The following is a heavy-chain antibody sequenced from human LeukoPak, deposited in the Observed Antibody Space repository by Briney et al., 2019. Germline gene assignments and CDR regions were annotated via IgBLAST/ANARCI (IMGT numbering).Heavy chain of an antibody. J-gene: IGHJ4*02. CDR1: GFTFSSYS. CDR3: ARDQGYYDSSGYLAAVDY. V-gene: IGHV3-21*01. CDR2: ISSSSSYI. Sequence: GGSLRLSCAASGFTFSSYSMNWVRQAPGKGLEWVSSISSSSSYIYYADSVKGRFTISRDNAKNSLYLQMNSLRAEDTAVYYCARDQGYYDSSGYLAAVDYWGQGTLVTVSS. D-gene: IGHD3-22*01.